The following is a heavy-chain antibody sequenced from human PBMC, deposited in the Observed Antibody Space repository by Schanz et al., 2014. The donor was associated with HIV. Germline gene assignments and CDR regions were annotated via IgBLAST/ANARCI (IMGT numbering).Heavy chain of an antibody. CDR3: VHDDSDNDGFDM. J-gene: IGHJ3*02. D-gene: IGHD3-22*01. CDR1: GFTFGDYA. Sequence: EVHLVESGGGLIKPGRSLRLSCTASGFTFGDYAMTWVRQAPGKGLEMVANMNQDGSRKYYVDSVKGRFTISRDNAANSLFLQMNSLRAEDTAVYYCVHDDSDNDGFDMWGQGTMVTVSS. V-gene: IGHV3-7*01. CDR2: MNQDGSRK.